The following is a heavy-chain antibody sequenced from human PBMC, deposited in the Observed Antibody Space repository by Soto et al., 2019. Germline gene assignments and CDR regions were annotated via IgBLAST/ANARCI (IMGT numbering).Heavy chain of an antibody. V-gene: IGHV1-58*01. D-gene: IGHD3-22*01. J-gene: IGHJ3*02. CDR1: GFTFTSSA. CDR2: IVVGSGNT. Sequence: SVKVSCKASGFTFTSSAVQWVRQARGQRLEWIGWIVVGSGNTNYAQKFQERVTITRDMSTSTAYMELSSLRSEDTAVYYCAATNYYDSSGFFRPHNALDIWGQGTMVTVSS. CDR3: AATNYYDSSGFFRPHNALDI.